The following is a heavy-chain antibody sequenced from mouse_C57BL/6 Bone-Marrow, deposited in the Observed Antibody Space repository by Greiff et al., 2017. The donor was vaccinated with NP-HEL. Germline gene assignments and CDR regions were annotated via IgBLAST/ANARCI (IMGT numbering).Heavy chain of an antibody. V-gene: IGHV5-16*01. CDR3: ARDYGSSLSAMDY. CDR1: GFTFSDYY. CDR2: INYDGSST. D-gene: IGHD1-1*01. Sequence: EVMLVESEGGLVQPGSSMKLSCTASGFTFSDYYMAWVRQVPEKGLEWVANINYDGSSTYYLDSLKSRFIISRDNAKNILYLQMSSLKSEDTATDYCARDYGSSLSAMDYWGQGTSVTVSS. J-gene: IGHJ4*01.